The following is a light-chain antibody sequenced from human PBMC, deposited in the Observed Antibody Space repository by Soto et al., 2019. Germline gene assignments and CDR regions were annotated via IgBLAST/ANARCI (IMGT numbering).Light chain of an antibody. Sequence: QSALTQPPSVSASPGQSVTISCTGTSSYVGSYDRVSWYQQPPGTATKLMIYEVSNRPPGVPDRFSGSKSGNTASLTIPGLQAEDEADYFFPSYTTSSAFVVFGGDTKRTFL. CDR1: SSYVGSYDR. J-gene: IGLJ2*01. V-gene: IGLV2-18*02. CDR2: EVS. CDR3: PSYTTSSAFVV.